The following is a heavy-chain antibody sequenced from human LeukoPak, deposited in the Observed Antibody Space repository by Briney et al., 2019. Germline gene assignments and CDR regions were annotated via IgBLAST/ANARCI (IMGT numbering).Heavy chain of an antibody. D-gene: IGHD1-1*01. J-gene: IGHJ4*02. CDR3: AKVDNWKYGHHDF. CDR2: ISGSDGTT. CDR1: GFTFSSYA. V-gene: IGHV3-23*01. Sequence: GGSLRLSCAASGFTFSSYAMSWVRQAPGKGLEWVSSISGSDGTTYYADSVKGRFTISRDNSKHTLSLQMNSLRTEDTAVYYCAKVDNWKYGHHDFWGQGTLVTVSS.